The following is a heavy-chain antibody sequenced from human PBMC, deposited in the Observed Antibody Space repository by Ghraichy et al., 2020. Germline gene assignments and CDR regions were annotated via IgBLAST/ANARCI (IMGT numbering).Heavy chain of an antibody. Sequence: SETLSLTCAVYGGSFSGYYWSWIRQSPGRGLEWIGEINQSGSTNHNPSLKSRVAMSVDSSKNQFSLKLSSVTAADTAVYYCARVVVRFLEWKRNYYGMDVWGQGTTVAVSS. CDR2: INQSGST. CDR3: ARVVVRFLEWKRNYYGMDV. J-gene: IGHJ6*02. D-gene: IGHD3-3*01. CDR1: GGSFSGYY. V-gene: IGHV4-34*01.